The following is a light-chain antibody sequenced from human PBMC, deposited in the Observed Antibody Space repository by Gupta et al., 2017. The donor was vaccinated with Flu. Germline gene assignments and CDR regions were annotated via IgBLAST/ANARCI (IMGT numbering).Light chain of an antibody. CDR2: AAS. V-gene: IGKV1-39*01. CDR1: QSINSY. Sequence: SPSSLSASVGDRVTITCRASQSINSYFNWYQQKPGKAPKLLIYAASTLQSGVPSRFSGSGPGTDFTLTISSLQPEDFATYYWQQTHGFWTFGQGTKVEIK. CDR3: QQTHGFWT. J-gene: IGKJ1*01.